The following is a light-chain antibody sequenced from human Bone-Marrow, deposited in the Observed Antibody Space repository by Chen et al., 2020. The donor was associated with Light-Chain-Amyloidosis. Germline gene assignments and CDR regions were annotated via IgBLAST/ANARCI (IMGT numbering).Light chain of an antibody. Sequence: SYVLTQPSSVSVAPGQTATIACGGNNIGSTSVHWYQQTPGQAPLLVVYDDSDRPSGIPERLSGSNSGNTDTLTISRVEAGDEADYYCPVWDRSSDRPVFGGGTKLTVL. V-gene: IGLV3-21*02. CDR3: PVWDRSSDRPV. CDR2: DDS. CDR1: NIGSTS. J-gene: IGLJ3*02.